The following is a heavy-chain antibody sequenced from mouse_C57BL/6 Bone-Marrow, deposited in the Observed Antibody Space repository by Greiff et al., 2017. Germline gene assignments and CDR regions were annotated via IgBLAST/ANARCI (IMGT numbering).Heavy chain of an antibody. Sequence: EVMLVESGGGLVKPGGSLKLSCAASGFTFSSYAMSWVRQTPEKRLEWVATISDGVSYTYYPDNVKGRFTISRDNAKNNLYLQRSHLKSEDTAMYYCARDKRRIRSYYFDYRGQGTTLTV. D-gene: IGHD2-14*01. J-gene: IGHJ2*01. CDR2: ISDGVSYT. V-gene: IGHV5-4*01. CDR1: GFTFSSYA. CDR3: ARDKRRIRSYYFDY.